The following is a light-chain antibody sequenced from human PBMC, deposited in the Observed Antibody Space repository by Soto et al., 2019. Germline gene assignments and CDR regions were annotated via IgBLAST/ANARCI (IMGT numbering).Light chain of an antibody. J-gene: IGKJ5*01. CDR2: AAS. V-gene: IGKV1-5*01. CDR3: QQRSNWPPIT. Sequence: DIQMTQSPSTLSASVGDRLTISCRSSQSIRSWLAWYQQKPGKAPKLLIYAASSLQSGVPSRFSGSGSGTDFTLTISSLEPEDFAVYYCQQRSNWPPITFGQGTRLEI. CDR1: QSIRSW.